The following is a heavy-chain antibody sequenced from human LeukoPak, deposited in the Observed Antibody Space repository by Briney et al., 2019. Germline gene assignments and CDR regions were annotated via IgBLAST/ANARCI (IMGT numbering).Heavy chain of an antibody. CDR2: ISYDGSNK. Sequence: GGSLRLSCAASGFTFSSYAMHWVRQAPGKGLEWVAVISYDGSNKYYADFVKGRFTISRDNSKNTLYLQMNSLRAEDTVVYYCARDGYSNGWYGLYFDYWGQGTLVTVSS. CDR3: ARDGYSNGWYGLYFDY. CDR1: GFTFSSYA. J-gene: IGHJ4*02. V-gene: IGHV3-30*04. D-gene: IGHD6-19*01.